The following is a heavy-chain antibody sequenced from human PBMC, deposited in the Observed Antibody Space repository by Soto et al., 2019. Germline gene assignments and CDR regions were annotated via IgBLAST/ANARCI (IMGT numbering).Heavy chain of an antibody. CDR3: AHMFWVMVSGYWDY. CDR1: GFSLSTSGVG. J-gene: IGHJ4*02. Sequence: SGPTLVNPTQTLTLTCTFSGFSLSTSGVGVGWIRQPPGKALEWLALIYWNDDKRYSPSLKSRLTITKDTSKNQVVLTMTNMDPVDTATYYCAHMFWVMVSGYWDYWGQGTLVTVSS. CDR2: IYWNDDK. D-gene: IGHD3-22*01. V-gene: IGHV2-5*01.